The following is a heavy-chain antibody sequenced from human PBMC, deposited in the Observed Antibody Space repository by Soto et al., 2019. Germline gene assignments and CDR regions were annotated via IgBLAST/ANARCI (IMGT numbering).Heavy chain of an antibody. CDR2: ISYDGSNK. D-gene: IGHD6-19*01. J-gene: IGHJ4*02. Sequence: GGSLRLSCAASGFTFSSYTMNWVRQAPGKGLEWVAVISYDGSNKYYADSVKGRFTISRDNSKNTLYLQMNSLRAEDTAVYYCARFSSGSFDYWGQGTLVTVS. CDR1: GFTFSSYT. CDR3: ARFSSGSFDY. V-gene: IGHV3-30-3*01.